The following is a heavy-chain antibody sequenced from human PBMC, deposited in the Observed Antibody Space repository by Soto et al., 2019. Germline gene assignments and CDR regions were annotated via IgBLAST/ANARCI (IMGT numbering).Heavy chain of an antibody. CDR1: GFTFRTYA. V-gene: IGHV3-30-3*01. CDR2: VSYDGSNK. J-gene: IGHJ4*02. D-gene: IGHD3-16*01. CDR3: ARPLRLGEFDPCDY. Sequence: HPGGALRLSCAASGFTFRTYAMHWVRQAPGKGLGWVAVVSYDGSNKYYADSVKGRFTISRDKSKNTLYLQMISLRAEDTALYYCARPLRLGEFDPCDYWGQGTLVTVSS.